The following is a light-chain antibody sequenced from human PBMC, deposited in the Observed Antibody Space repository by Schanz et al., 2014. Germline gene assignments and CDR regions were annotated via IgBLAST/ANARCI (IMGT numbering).Light chain of an antibody. CDR1: SSDVGGYKY. CDR2: EVS. J-gene: IGLJ3*02. Sequence: QSALTQPPSASGSPGQSVTISCTGTSSDVGGYKYVSWYQQHPGKAPKLMIYEVSQRPSGVPDRFSGSKSGNTASLTVSGLQAEDEADYYCNSYAGSNNWVFGGGTKLTVL. V-gene: IGLV2-8*01. CDR3: NSYAGSNNWV.